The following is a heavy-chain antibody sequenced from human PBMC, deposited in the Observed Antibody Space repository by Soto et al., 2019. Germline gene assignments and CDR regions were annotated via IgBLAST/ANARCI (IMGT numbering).Heavy chain of an antibody. J-gene: IGHJ4*02. CDR2: ISSSSSTI. CDR3: ARGGPFSSIAAQVDY. CDR1: GFTFSSYS. V-gene: IGHV3-48*01. Sequence: PGRSLRLSCAASGFTFSSYSMNWVRQAPGKGLEWVSYISSSSSTIYYADSVKGRFTISRDNSKNTLYLQMNSLRAEDTAVYYCARGGPFSSIAAQVDYWGQGTLVTVSS. D-gene: IGHD6-6*01.